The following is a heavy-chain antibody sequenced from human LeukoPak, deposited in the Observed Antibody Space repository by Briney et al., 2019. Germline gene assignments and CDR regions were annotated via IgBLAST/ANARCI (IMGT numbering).Heavy chain of an antibody. Sequence: GESLKISCKGSGYSFTSYWIGWVRKMPGKGLEWMGIIYPDDSDTIYSPSFQGQVTISADKSISTAYLQWSSLKASDTAMYYCARRSAVAGKYYYYYGMDVWGQGTTVTVSS. V-gene: IGHV5-51*01. D-gene: IGHD6-19*01. CDR3: ARRSAVAGKYYYYYGMDV. J-gene: IGHJ6*02. CDR1: GYSFTSYW. CDR2: IYPDDSDT.